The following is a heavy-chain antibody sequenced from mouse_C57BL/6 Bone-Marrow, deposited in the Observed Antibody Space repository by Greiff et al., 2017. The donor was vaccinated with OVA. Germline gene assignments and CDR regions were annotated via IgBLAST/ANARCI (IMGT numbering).Heavy chain of an antibody. J-gene: IGHJ3*01. V-gene: IGHV1-82*01. CDR1: GYAFSSSW. CDR2: IYPGDGDT. Sequence: VQLQQSGPELVKPGASVKISCKASGYAFSSSWMNWVKQRPGKGLEWIGRIYPGDGDTNYNGKFKGKATLTAAKSSSTAYMQLSSLTSEGAAVYFCARQLRRGFAYWGQGTLGTGSA. D-gene: IGHD3-2*02. CDR3: ARQLRRGFAY.